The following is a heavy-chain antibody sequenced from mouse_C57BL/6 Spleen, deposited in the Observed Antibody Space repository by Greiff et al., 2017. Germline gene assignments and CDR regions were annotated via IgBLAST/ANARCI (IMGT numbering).Heavy chain of an antibody. J-gene: IGHJ2*01. D-gene: IGHD1-1*01. V-gene: IGHV14-3*01. CDR3: ARSSPDGSSHYFDY. CDR1: GFNIKNTY. CDR2: IDPADGNT. Sequence: VQLQQSVAELVRPGASVKLSCTASGFNIKNTYMHWVKQRPEQGLEWIGRIDPADGNTKYAPKFQGKAMITADTSSNTAYLQLSSLTSEDTAIYYCARSSPDGSSHYFDYWGQGTTLTVSS.